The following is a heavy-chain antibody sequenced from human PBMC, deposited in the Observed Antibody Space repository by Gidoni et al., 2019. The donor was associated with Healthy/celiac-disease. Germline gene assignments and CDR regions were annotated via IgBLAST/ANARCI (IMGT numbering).Heavy chain of an antibody. J-gene: IGHJ4*02. Sequence: ELQLLQSGGGLVQPGGSLRLSCAASGLSFSSYAMSWVRQDPGKGLEWVSAIRGGGCSTYYADSVKGRFTSARDNSKSTLYLQMNSLRAEDTAVYYCAKEGYSSSTSCSALDYWGQGTLVTVSS. CDR1: GLSFSSYA. CDR3: AKEGYSSSTSCSALDY. D-gene: IGHD2-2*01. CDR2: IRGGGCST. V-gene: IGHV3-23*01.